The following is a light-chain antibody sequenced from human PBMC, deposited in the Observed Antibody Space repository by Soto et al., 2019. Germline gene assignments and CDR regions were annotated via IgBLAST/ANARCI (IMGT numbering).Light chain of an antibody. CDR3: CSYAGSYYV. V-gene: IGLV2-23*01. Sequence: QSVLTQPASVSGSPGQSITISCTGTSSDVGSYNLVSWYQQHPGKAPKLMIYEGSKRPSGVSNRFSGSKSGNTASLTISGVQAEDEADYYCCSYAGSYYVFGTGTKVTVL. CDR2: EGS. J-gene: IGLJ1*01. CDR1: SSDVGSYNL.